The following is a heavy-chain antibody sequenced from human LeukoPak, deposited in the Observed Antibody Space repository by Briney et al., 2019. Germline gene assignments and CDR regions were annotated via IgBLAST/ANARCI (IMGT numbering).Heavy chain of an antibody. V-gene: IGHV3-11*01. CDR1: GFNFSNYY. Sequence: GGSLRLSCVASGFNFSNYYMSWIRQAPGKGLEWISYISPNAVNKYYVESVKGRFTISRDNAKNSLFLQMNSLRGEDPAVFYCAGSGSPDNYWGQEPWSPSPQ. CDR3: AGSGSPDNY. D-gene: IGHD3-10*01. J-gene: IGHJ4*02. CDR2: ISPNAVNK.